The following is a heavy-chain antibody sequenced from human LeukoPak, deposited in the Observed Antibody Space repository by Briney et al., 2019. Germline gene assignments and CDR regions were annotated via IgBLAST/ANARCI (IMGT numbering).Heavy chain of an antibody. V-gene: IGHV3-23*01. D-gene: IGHD6-19*01. J-gene: IGHJ4*02. CDR3: AKDFSGYSSGWSTFDY. CDR2: ISGSGGST. Sequence: GGSLRLSCAASGFTFSSYAMSWVRQAPGKGLEWVSAISGSGGSTYYADSVKGRFTISRDNSKNTLYLQMNSLRAEDTAVYYCAKDFSGYSSGWSTFDYWGQGTLVTVSS. CDR1: GFTFSSYA.